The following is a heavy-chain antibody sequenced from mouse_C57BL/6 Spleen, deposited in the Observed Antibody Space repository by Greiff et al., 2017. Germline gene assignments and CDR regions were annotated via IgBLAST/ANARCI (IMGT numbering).Heavy chain of an antibody. J-gene: IGHJ3*01. CDR1: GYSITSGYY. D-gene: IGHD2-4*01. V-gene: IGHV3-6*01. CDR2: ISYDGSN. Sequence: EVQLQQSGPGLVKPSQSLSLTCSVTGYSITSGYYWNWIRQFPGNKLEWMGYISYDGSNNYNPSLKNRISITRDTSKNQFFLKLNSVTTEDTATYYCASPLYYDYDAWFAYWGQGTLVTVSA. CDR3: ASPLYYDYDAWFAY.